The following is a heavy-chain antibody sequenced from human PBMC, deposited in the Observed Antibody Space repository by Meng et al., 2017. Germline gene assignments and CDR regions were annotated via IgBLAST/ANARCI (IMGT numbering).Heavy chain of an antibody. J-gene: IGHJ4*02. D-gene: IGHD2/OR15-2a*01. CDR3: ARVTSSYYFDY. CDR1: GGSISSGGYY. V-gene: IGHV4-31*01. Sequence: LQESGPGRVKHSQTPSFPCTGSGGSISSGGYYWSWIRQHPGKGLEWIGFIYYSGSTYYNPSLKSLVIISVDTSKNQFSLKLSSVTAADTAVYYCARVTSSYYFDYWGQGTLVTVSS. CDR2: IYYSGST.